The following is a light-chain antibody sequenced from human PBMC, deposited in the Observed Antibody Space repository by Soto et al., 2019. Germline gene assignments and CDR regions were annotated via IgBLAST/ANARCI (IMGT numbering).Light chain of an antibody. Sequence: QSALTQPASVSGSPGQSITISCTGTSSDVGNYNLVSWYQQHPGKAPKLRIYEGSKRPSGVSNRFSGSKSGNTASLTISGLQAECEADYYCCSYGGSNPLVFCGVTKVTVL. J-gene: IGLJ2*01. CDR1: SSDVGNYNL. V-gene: IGLV2-23*01. CDR3: CSYGGSNPLV. CDR2: EGS.